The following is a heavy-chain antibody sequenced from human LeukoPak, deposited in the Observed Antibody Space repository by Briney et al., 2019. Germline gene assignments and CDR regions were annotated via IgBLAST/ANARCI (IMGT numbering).Heavy chain of an antibody. CDR3: AKAPYGDYGGY. D-gene: IGHD4-17*01. V-gene: IGHV3-30*04. Sequence: GGSLRLSCAASGFTFSSYVMQWVRQVPGKGLEWVAVISSDGSNKYYTDSVKGRFTISRDNSKNTLYLQMNSLRAEDTAVYYCAKAPYGDYGGYWGQGTLVTVSS. CDR1: GFTFSSYV. CDR2: ISSDGSNK. J-gene: IGHJ4*02.